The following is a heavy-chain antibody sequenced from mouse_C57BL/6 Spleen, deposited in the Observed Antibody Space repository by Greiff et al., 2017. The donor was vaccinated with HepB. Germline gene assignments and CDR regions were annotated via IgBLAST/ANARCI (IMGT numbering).Heavy chain of an antibody. CDR1: GFTFSSYA. Sequence: EVNVVESGEGLVKPGGSLKLSCAASGFTFSSYAMSWVRQTPEKRLEWVAYISSGGDYIYYADTVKGRFTISRDNARNTLYLQMSSLKSEDTAMYYCTRAAMVTMNAMDYWGQGTSVTVSS. CDR2: ISSGGDYI. CDR3: TRAAMVTMNAMDY. D-gene: IGHD2-2*01. V-gene: IGHV5-9-1*02. J-gene: IGHJ4*01.